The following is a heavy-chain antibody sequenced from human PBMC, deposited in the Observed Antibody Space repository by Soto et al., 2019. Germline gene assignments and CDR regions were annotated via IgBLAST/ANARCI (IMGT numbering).Heavy chain of an antibody. D-gene: IGHD5-18*01. CDR3: SRVFGYTFEPGKTRYYAMGV. Sequence: QVQLVQSGAEVKKPGSSVTVSCKTSGGTFSKDAINWVRQAPGQGLEWMGLLIPVFGSPIYAQKFQGRIRITADQSTSTAFIGLSSLRSEDPAVYYCSRVFGYTFEPGKTRYYAMGVWGQGTTGSVSS. CDR1: GGTFSKDA. V-gene: IGHV1-69*01. CDR2: LIPVFGSP. J-gene: IGHJ6*02.